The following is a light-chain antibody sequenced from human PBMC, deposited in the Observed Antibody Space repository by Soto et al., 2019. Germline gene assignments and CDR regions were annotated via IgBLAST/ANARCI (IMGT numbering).Light chain of an antibody. CDR3: QQYGSSVT. V-gene: IGKV3-20*01. CDR2: AAS. CDR1: QSLSSSF. J-gene: IGKJ5*01. Sequence: EIVLTQSPGTLSLSPGGRATLTCRASQSLSSSFLAWYQQKPGQAPRLLIYAASTRATGIPDRFSGSGSGTDFTLTISRLEPEDFAVYYCQQYGSSVTFGQGTRLEI.